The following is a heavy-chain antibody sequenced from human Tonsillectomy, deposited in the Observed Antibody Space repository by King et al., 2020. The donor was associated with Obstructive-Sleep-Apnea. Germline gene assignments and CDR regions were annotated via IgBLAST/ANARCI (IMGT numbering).Heavy chain of an antibody. D-gene: IGHD3-22*01. V-gene: IGHV3-30*18. CDR3: AKGLVVVITDATLTIHY. CDR1: GFSFRSYG. J-gene: IGHJ4*02. CDR2: ISYDGRTK. Sequence: VQLVESGGGVVQPGRSLRLSCAASGFSFRSYGMHWVRQAPGKGLEWGAVISYDGRTKYYADSVKGRITISRDNSKNTLYLQMNSLRAEDTAAYYCAKGLVVVITDATLTIHYWGQGTLVTVSS.